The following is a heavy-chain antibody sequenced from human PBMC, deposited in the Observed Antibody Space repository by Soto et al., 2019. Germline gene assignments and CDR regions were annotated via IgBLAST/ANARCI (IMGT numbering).Heavy chain of an antibody. Sequence: EVQLVESGGGLVQPGGSLRLSCAASGFTFSSYGMSWVRQAPGKGLEWVANIKQDGSEKYYVDSVKGRFTISRDNAKNSLYLQINSLRAEDTAVYYCARVQDGGLGWLRPKGGFFFDYWSRRTLVTVSS. CDR1: GFTFSSYG. CDR3: ARVQDGGLGWLRPKGGFFFDY. V-gene: IGHV3-7*01. CDR2: IKQDGSEK. J-gene: IGHJ4*02. D-gene: IGHD5-12*01.